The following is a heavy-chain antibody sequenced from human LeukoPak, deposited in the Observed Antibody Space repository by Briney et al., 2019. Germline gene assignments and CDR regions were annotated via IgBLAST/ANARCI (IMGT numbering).Heavy chain of an antibody. V-gene: IGHV3-21*01. D-gene: IGHD6-13*01. Sequence: GGSLRLSCAASGFTFSSYSMNWVRQAPGKGLEWVSSISSSSSYIYYADSVKGRFTISRDNAKNSLYLQMNSLRAEDTAVYYCARESGWYHDAFDIWGQGTMVTVSS. J-gene: IGHJ3*02. CDR3: ARESGWYHDAFDI. CDR2: ISSSSSYI. CDR1: GFTFSSYS.